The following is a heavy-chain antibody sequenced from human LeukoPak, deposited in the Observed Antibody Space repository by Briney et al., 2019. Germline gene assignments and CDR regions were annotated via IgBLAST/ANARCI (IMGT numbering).Heavy chain of an antibody. J-gene: IGHJ4*02. D-gene: IGHD1-1*01. CDR2: ISSTRSYI. Sequence: PGGSLRLSCAASRFTFFSYTMNRVRQAPGKGLEWVSSISSTRSYIYYADSVKGRFTISRDNAKNSLYLQMNSLRAEDTAVYYCAREVQLERLAFGKEGSAFDYWGQGTLVTVSS. V-gene: IGHV3-21*06. CDR3: AREVQLERLAFGKEGSAFDY. CDR1: RFTFFSYT.